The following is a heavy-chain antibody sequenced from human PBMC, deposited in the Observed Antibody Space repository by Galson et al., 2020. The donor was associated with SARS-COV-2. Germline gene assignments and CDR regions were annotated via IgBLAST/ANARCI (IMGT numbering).Heavy chain of an antibody. CDR3: ARASVAEDWFDP. CDR2: IHHSGRT. CDR1: AGSFSNYY. D-gene: IGHD2-21*01. V-gene: IGHV4-34*01. Sequence: SETLSLTCAVDAGSFSNYYGTWIRQPPGKGLEWIGEIHHSGRTKYNPSLKSRATIPTDTSKNQFSLKLNSVTDADTSVYFWARASVAEDWFDPWGQGSLVTVSS. J-gene: IGHJ5*02.